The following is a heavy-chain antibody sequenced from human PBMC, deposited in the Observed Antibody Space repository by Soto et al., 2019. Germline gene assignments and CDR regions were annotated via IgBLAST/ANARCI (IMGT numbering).Heavy chain of an antibody. D-gene: IGHD3-10*01. CDR3: ARAPDYYGSGSSYYYYGMDV. CDR2: IYHSGSP. J-gene: IGHJ6*02. CDR1: GGSISSSNW. Sequence: QVQLQESGPGLVKPSGTLSLTCAVSGGSISSSNWWSWVRQPPGKGLEWFGEIYHSGSPNYNPSLKSRVTISVDKSKNQFSLKLSSVTAADTAVYYCARAPDYYGSGSSYYYYGMDVWGQGTTVTVSS. V-gene: IGHV4-4*02.